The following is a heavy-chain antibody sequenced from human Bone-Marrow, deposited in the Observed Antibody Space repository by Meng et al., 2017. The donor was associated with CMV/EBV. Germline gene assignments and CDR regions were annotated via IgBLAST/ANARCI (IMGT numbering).Heavy chain of an antibody. CDR1: GFTFSSYS. D-gene: IGHD3-3*01. J-gene: IGHJ3*02. CDR2: ISSSSSYI. V-gene: IGHV3-21*01. CDR3: AREITIFGVVIMRYDAFDI. Sequence: GESLKISCAASGFTFSSYSMNWVRQAPGKGLEWVSSISSSSSYIYYADSVKGRFTISRDNAKNSLYLQMNSLRAEDTAVYYCAREITIFGVVIMRYDAFDIWGQGTMVTVSS.